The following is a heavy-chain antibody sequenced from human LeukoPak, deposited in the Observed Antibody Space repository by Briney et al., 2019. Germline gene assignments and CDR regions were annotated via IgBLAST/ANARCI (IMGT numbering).Heavy chain of an antibody. CDR2: IYYSGNT. CDR3: ARGPDYYGSGSFLDN. D-gene: IGHD3-10*01. J-gene: IGHJ4*02. Sequence: PSETLSLTCTVSGGSISSGDYYWGWIRQPPGKGLEWIGIIYYSGNTYYNPSLKSRVTILVDTSKNQFSLKLSSVTAADTAVYYCARGPDYYGSGSFLDNWGQGTLVTVSS. CDR1: GGSISSGDYY. V-gene: IGHV4-39*07.